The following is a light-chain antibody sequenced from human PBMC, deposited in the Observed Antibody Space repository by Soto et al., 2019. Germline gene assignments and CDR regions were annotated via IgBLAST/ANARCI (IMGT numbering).Light chain of an antibody. CDR3: QQYGNSPQT. J-gene: IGKJ1*01. V-gene: IGKV1-33*01. Sequence: DIQMTQSPTSLSASVGDRVTITCQASRGIANYLNWYQQKPGQAPKLLIFDVSNLETGVPPRFSGSGSRTDFTLTISRLEPEDFAVYYCQQYGNSPQTLGQGTKVDIK. CDR1: RGIANY. CDR2: DVS.